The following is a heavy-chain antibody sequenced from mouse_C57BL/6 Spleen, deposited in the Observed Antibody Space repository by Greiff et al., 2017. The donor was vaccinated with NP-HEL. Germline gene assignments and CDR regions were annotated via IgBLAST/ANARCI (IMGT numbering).Heavy chain of an antibody. J-gene: IGHJ1*03. CDR2: ISSGGSYT. D-gene: IGHD1-1*01. Sequence: DVHLVESGGDLVKPGGSLKLSCAASGFTFSSYGMSWVRQTPDKRLAWVASISSGGSYTYYPDSVKGRFTISRDNAKNTLYLQMSSLKSEDTAMYYCARTYGSSPCWYFDVWGTGTTVTVSS. CDR3: ARTYGSSPCWYFDV. CDR1: GFTFSSYG. V-gene: IGHV5-6*01.